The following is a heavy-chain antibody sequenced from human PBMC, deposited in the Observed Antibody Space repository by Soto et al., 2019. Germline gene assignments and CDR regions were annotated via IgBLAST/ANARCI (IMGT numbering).Heavy chain of an antibody. D-gene: IGHD4-4*01. CDR3: AKDTANYSNYIYYYYYMDV. CDR1: GFTFSSYA. CDR2: ISGSGGST. Sequence: GGSLRLSCAASGFTFSSYAMSWVRQAPGKGLEWVSAISGSGGSTYYADSVKGRFTISRDNSKNTLYLQMNSLRAEDTAVYYCAKDTANYSNYIYYYYYMDVWGKGTTVTVSS. V-gene: IGHV3-23*01. J-gene: IGHJ6*03.